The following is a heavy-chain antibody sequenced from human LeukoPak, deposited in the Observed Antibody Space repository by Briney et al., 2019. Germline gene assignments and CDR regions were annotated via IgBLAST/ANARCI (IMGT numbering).Heavy chain of an antibody. J-gene: IGHJ4*02. CDR2: IYPGESDT. CDR3: VGYTVAGTNFDY. Sequence: GESLKISCKGSGYSFTSYWIGWVRQMPGKGLERMGLIYPGESDTRYSPSFQGQVTISADKSISTAYLQWSSLKASDTAMYYCVGYTVAGTNFDYWGQGTLVTVSS. CDR1: GYSFTSYW. D-gene: IGHD6-19*01. V-gene: IGHV5-51*01.